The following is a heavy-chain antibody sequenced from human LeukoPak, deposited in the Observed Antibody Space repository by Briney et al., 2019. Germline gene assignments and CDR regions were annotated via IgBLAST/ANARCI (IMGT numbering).Heavy chain of an antibody. V-gene: IGHV4-4*02. CDR3: AGVNGGYYDSSGYYVGAFDI. Sequence: SESLSLTCPVADGSISNSDWWSWVRQPPGKGLECIGEIYHSGSTSYNPSLKSRVTISVDKSKNQFSLKPSSVTAADTAVYYCAGVNGGYYDSSGYYVGAFDIWGQGTMVTVSS. CDR1: DGSISNSDW. J-gene: IGHJ3*02. CDR2: IYHSGST. D-gene: IGHD3-22*01.